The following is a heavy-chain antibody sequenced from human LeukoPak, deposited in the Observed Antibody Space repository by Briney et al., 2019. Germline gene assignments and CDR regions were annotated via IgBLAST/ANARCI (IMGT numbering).Heavy chain of an antibody. Sequence: GGSLRLSCSASGFTFSSYALHWVRQAPGKGLEYVSAISSHGGSTYYSDSVKGRFTISRDNSRNTLYLQMSSLRAEDTAVYYCVKDRDKVVATTFDYWGQGTLVTVSS. D-gene: IGHD5-12*01. J-gene: IGHJ4*02. V-gene: IGHV3-64D*06. CDR1: GFTFSSYA. CDR3: VKDRDKVVATTFDY. CDR2: ISSHGGST.